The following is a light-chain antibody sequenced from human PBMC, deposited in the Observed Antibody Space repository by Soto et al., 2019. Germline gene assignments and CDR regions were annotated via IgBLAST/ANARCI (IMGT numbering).Light chain of an antibody. CDR2: EGT. J-gene: IGLJ2*01. CDR1: SSDVGTFNL. V-gene: IGLV2-23*01. CDR3: CSYARSSTLI. Sequence: QSALTQPASVSGSPGQSITISCAGTSSDVGTFNLVSWYQQHPGKAPKRIIYEGTKRPSGVANRFSASKSGNTASLTISGLQAEDEADYYCCSYARSSTLIFGGGTKVTVL.